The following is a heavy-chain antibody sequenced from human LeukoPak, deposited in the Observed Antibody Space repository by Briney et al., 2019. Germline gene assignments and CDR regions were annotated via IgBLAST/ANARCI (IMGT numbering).Heavy chain of an antibody. J-gene: IGHJ4*02. CDR3: ARQYYYGSGSYSPFDY. D-gene: IGHD3-10*01. Sequence: GGSLRLSCAASGFTFSSYEMNWVRQAPGKGLEWVSYISSSGSTIYYADSVKGRFTISRDNAKNSLYLQMNSLRAEDTAVYYCARQYYYGSGSYSPFDYRGQGTLVTVSS. V-gene: IGHV3-48*03. CDR2: ISSSGSTI. CDR1: GFTFSSYE.